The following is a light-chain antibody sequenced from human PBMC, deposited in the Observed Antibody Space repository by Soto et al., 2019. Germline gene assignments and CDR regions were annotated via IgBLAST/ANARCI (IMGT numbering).Light chain of an antibody. CDR2: GSS. CDR1: QTVSGNY. Sequence: EIVLTQSPGILSLSPGERATLSCRASQTVSGNYLAWYQQKPGQSPRLLIYGSSDRATGIPDRFSGSGSGTDFTLTINRVEPEDFAVYYCQQYGSSPPYTFGQGTKVEIK. CDR3: QQYGSSPPYT. J-gene: IGKJ2*01. V-gene: IGKV3-20*01.